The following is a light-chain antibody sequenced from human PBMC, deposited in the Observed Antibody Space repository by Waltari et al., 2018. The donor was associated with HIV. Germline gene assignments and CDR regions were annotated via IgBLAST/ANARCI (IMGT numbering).Light chain of an antibody. CDR3: AAWDAGLSGPRV. CDR1: SSNIGSNY. Sequence: QSVLTQPPSASGTPGQRVTISCSGRSSNIGSNYVYWYQQLPGTAPKLLIYRENRRPSVGPDASSVSQSVTAASLAIIARRSEDGACYYCAAWDAGLSGPRVFGGGTKLTVL. CDR2: REN. J-gene: IGLJ3*02. V-gene: IGLV1-47*01.